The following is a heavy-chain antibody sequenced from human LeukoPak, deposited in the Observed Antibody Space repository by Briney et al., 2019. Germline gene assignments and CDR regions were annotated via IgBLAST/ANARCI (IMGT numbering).Heavy chain of an antibody. Sequence: ASVKVSCKASGYTFTTYYMHWARQAPGQGLEWMGIINPSGDSTSYAQKFQGRVTMTRDTSTSTVYMELSSLRSEDTAVYYCASAFSTRGWFGYWGQGTLVTVSS. J-gene: IGHJ5*01. CDR2: INPSGDST. CDR1: GYTFTTYY. V-gene: IGHV1-46*01. CDR3: ASAFSTRGWFGY.